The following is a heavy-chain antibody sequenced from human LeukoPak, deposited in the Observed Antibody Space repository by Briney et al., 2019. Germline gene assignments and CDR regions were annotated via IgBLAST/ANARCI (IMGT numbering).Heavy chain of an antibody. V-gene: IGHV3-30*18. CDR3: AKYGDYDILTGYYT. CDR1: GFTFSSYG. D-gene: IGHD3-9*01. Sequence: GGSLRLSCAASGFTFSSYGMHWVRQAPGKGLEWVAVISYDGSNKYYADSVKGRFTISRDNSKNTLYLQMNSLRAEDTAVYYCAKYGDYDILTGYYTWGQGTLVTVSS. J-gene: IGHJ5*02. CDR2: ISYDGSNK.